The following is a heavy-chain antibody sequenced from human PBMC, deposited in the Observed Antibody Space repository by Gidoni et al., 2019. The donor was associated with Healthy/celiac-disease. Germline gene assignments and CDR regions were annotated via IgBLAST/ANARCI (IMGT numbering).Heavy chain of an antibody. CDR2: RKQDGSEK. D-gene: IGHD4-17*01. V-gene: IGHV3-7*01. CDR1: GFTFSSYW. J-gene: IGHJ6*02. Sequence: VQLVASGGGLVQPGGSLRLSCSASGFTFSSYWLSWVRQAPGKGLEWVANRKQDGSEKYYVDSVKGRFTISRDNAKNSLYLQMNSLRAEDTAVYYCARDGTVTTRVFYYYYGMDVWGQGTTVTVSS. CDR3: ARDGTVTTRVFYYYYGMDV.